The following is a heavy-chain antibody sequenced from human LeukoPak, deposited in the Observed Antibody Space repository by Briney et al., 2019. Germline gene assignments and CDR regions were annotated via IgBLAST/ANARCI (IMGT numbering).Heavy chain of an antibody. D-gene: IGHD3-22*01. CDR1: GFTFSSYA. Sequence: GGSLRLSCAAPGFTFSSYAMHWVRQAPGKGLEWVSSISSSSSYIYYADSVKGRFTISRDNAKNSLYLQMNSLRAEDTAVYYCARDRPIYDSSGYYYGTYFDYWGQGTLVTVSS. J-gene: IGHJ4*02. CDR2: ISSSSSYI. CDR3: ARDRPIYDSSGYYYGTYFDY. V-gene: IGHV3-21*01.